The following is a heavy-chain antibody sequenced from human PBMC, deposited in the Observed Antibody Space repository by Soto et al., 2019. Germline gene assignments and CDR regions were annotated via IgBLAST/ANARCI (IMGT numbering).Heavy chain of an antibody. CDR2: ISGSGGST. D-gene: IGHD6-6*01. CDR1: GFTFSSYA. CDR3: AKDARGIAARPFFDY. V-gene: IGHV3-23*01. J-gene: IGHJ4*02. Sequence: GGSLRLSCAASGFTFSSYAMSWVRQVPGKGLEWVSAISGSGGSTYYADSVKGRFTISRDNSKNTLFLQMNSLRAEDTAIYYCAKDARGIAARPFFDYWGQGTLVTVSS.